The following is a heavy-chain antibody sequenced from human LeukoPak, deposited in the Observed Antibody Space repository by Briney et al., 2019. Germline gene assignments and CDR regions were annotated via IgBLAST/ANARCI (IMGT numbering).Heavy chain of an antibody. Sequence: GGSLRLSCAASGFTFSSYSMNWVRQAPGKGLEWVSHITASGTAMFYADSVKGRFTISRDNAKNSLYLQMNSLRDEDTAVYYCAKYSFDGRGCYRYWGQGTLVTVSS. D-gene: IGHD3-22*01. V-gene: IGHV3-48*02. J-gene: IGHJ4*02. CDR1: GFTFSSYS. CDR2: ITASGTAM. CDR3: AKYSFDGRGCYRY.